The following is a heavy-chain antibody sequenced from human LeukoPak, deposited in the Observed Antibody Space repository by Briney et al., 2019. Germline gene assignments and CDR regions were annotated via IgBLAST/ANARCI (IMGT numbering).Heavy chain of an antibody. CDR1: GDSMSSYY. D-gene: IGHD2-2*01. V-gene: IGHV4-4*07. CDR2: IYTSGST. CDR3: ARDGTYFSRTSRYASFPDD. J-gene: IGHJ4*02. Sequence: SETLSLTCAVSGDSMSSYYWSWIRQPAGKGLEWIGGIYTSGSTNYNPSLKSRVTMSVDTSRNQFSLRLSSVTAADTAVYYCARDGTYFSRTSRYASFPDDWGEGS.